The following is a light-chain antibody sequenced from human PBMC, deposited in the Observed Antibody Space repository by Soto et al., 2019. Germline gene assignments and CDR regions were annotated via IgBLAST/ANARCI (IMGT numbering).Light chain of an antibody. V-gene: IGKV1-39*01. CDR3: QQNYSTPRT. Sequence: DIQMTQSPSSLSASVGDRVTITCRASRSINTYVNWYQQRPGKAPELLIYSASNLHTGVPSRFSGSGSGTDFTFTINNLLHEDFEIYYCQQNYSTPRTLGQGTKVDIK. J-gene: IGKJ1*01. CDR2: SAS. CDR1: RSINTY.